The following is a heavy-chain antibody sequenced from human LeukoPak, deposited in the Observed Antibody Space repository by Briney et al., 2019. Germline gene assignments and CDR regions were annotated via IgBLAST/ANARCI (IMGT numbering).Heavy chain of an antibody. CDR1: GYTFTAYY. D-gene: IGHD2-2*01. Sequence: ASVKVSCKASGYTFTAYYIHWVRQAPGQGLEGMGWINPNNGDTHYAQKFQGRVTMTRDTSISTAYMELSRLTYDDTALHYCARDLGCSSTSCSSQAFDIWGQGTMVTVSS. CDR2: INPNNGDT. V-gene: IGHV1-2*02. CDR3: ARDLGCSSTSCSSQAFDI. J-gene: IGHJ3*02.